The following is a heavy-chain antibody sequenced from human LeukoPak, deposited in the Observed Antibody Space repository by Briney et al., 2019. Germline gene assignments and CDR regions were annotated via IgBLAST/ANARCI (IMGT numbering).Heavy chain of an antibody. CDR1: GFTFSGYE. CDR3: ARDGPGASLDY. V-gene: IGHV3-48*03. Sequence: GGSLRLSCAASGFTFSGYEMNWVRQAPGKGLEWGSFISFSGSTTYFADSVKGRFTISRDNAKNSLYLQMNSLRAEDTAVYYCARDGPGASLDYWGQGALVTVSS. D-gene: IGHD2-2*01. J-gene: IGHJ4*02. CDR2: ISFSGSTT.